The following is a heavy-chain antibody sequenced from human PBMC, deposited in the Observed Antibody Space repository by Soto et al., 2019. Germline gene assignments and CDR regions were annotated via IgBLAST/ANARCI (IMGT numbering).Heavy chain of an antibody. J-gene: IGHJ4*02. CDR3: ARSPYSSGWSLGYYFDY. V-gene: IGHV3-30-3*01. D-gene: IGHD6-19*01. Sequence: GGSLRLSCAASGFTFSSYAMHWVRQAPGKGLEWVAVISYDGSNKYYADSVKGRFTISRDNSKNTLYLQMNSLRAEDTAVYYCARSPYSSGWSLGYYFDYWGQGTLVTVSS. CDR1: GFTFSSYA. CDR2: ISYDGSNK.